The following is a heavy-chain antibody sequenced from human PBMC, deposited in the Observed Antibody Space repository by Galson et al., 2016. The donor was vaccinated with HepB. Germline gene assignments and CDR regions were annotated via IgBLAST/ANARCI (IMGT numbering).Heavy chain of an antibody. CDR1: GYTFISYD. CDR2: MTPVSGKT. CDR3: VRVIRRFNPRGRDYYAMDI. V-gene: IGHV1-8*01. J-gene: IGHJ6*02. Sequence: SVKVSCKASGYTFISYDINWVRQAPGQGLEWMGWMTPVSGKTGYAENLQGRVTMTRSTSLRTAYMELSSLRSEDTAIYYCVRVIRRFNPRGRDYYAMDIWGQGTAVSVSS. D-gene: IGHD3-3*01.